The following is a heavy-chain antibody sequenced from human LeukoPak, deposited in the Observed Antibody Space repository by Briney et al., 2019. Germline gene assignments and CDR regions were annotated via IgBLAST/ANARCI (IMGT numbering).Heavy chain of an antibody. V-gene: IGHV4-34*01. CDR3: ARAPLLWIRRDAFDI. Sequence: SETLSLTCAVYGGSFSGYYWSWIRQPPGKGLEWIGEINHSGSTNYNPSLKSRVSISVDTSKNQFSLKLSSVTAADTAVYYCARAPLLWIRRDAFDIWGQGTMATVSS. J-gene: IGHJ3*02. CDR2: INHSGST. CDR1: GGSFSGYY. D-gene: IGHD3-10*01.